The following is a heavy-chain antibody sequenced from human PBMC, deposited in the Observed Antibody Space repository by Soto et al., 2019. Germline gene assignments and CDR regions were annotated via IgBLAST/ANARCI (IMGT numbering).Heavy chain of an antibody. CDR3: AKGDSSGYSPKAFDI. CDR1: GFTFSSYA. D-gene: IGHD3-22*01. Sequence: GGSLRLSCTASGFTFSSYAMSWVRQAPGKGLEWVSAISGSGGSTYYADSVKGRFTISRDNSKNTLYLQMNSLRAEDTAVYYCAKGDSSGYSPKAFDIWGQGTMVTVSS. J-gene: IGHJ3*02. CDR2: ISGSGGST. V-gene: IGHV3-23*01.